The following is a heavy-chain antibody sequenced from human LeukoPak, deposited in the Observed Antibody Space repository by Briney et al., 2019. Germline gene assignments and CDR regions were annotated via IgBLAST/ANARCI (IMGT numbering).Heavy chain of an antibody. V-gene: IGHV1-2*02. CDR2: INPNSGGT. CDR1: GYTFTDYY. J-gene: IGHJ4*02. CDR3: AREMTTIENDY. Sequence: GASVKVSCKASGYTFTDYYIHWVRQAPGQGPEWMGRINPNSGGTDYAQKFQGRVTMTRDTSISTAYMELSRLRSDDTAVYYCAREMTTIENDYWGQGTLVTVSS. D-gene: IGHD5-24*01.